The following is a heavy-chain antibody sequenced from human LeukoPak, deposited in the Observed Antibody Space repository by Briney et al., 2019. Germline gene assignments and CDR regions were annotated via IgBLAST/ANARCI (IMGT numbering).Heavy chain of an antibody. J-gene: IGHJ5*02. D-gene: IGHD3-10*01. V-gene: IGHV1-2*06. CDR1: GGTFSSYT. Sequence: GASVKVSCKASGGTFSSYTISWVRQAPGQGLEWMGRINPNSGGTNYEQKFQGRVTMTKDTSISTGYMELSRLRSDDTAVYYCARAPLGYNWFDPWGQGTLVTVSS. CDR3: ARAPLGYNWFDP. CDR2: INPNSGGT.